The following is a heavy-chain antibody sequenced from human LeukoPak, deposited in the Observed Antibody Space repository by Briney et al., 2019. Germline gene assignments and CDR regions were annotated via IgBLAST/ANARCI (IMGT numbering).Heavy chain of an antibody. CDR2: IYYSGST. D-gene: IGHD3-22*01. CDR3: ARGRDSSGYSYYYYGMDV. J-gene: IGHJ6*02. V-gene: IGHV4-59*08. CDR1: GGSISSYY. Sequence: PSETLSLTCTVSGGSISSYYWTWIRQPPGKGLEWIGYIYYSGSTKYNPSLKSRVTLSVDTSKNQFSLKLTSVTAADTAVYYCARGRDSSGYSYYYYGMDVWGQGTTVTVSS.